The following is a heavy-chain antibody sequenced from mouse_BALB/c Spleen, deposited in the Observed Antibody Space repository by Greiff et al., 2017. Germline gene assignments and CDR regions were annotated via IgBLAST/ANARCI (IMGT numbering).Heavy chain of an antibody. J-gene: IGHJ4*01. V-gene: IGHV2-9*02. D-gene: IGHD1-1*01. CDR3: ASSSYNAMDY. Sequence: VMLVESGPGLVAPSQSLSITCTASGFSLTSYGVHWVRQPPGKGLEWLGVIWAGGSTNYNSALMSRLSISKDNSKSQVFLKMNSLQTDDTAMYYCASSSYNAMDYWGQGTSVTVSS. CDR1: GFSLTSYG. CDR2: IWAGGST.